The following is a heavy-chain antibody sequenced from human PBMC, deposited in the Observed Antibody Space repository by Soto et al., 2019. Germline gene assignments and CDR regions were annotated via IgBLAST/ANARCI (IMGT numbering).Heavy chain of an antibody. Sequence: PGESLKISCKGSGYSFTSYWISWVRQMPGKGLEWMGRIDPSDSYTNYSPSFQGHVTISADKSISTAYLQWSSLKASDTAMYYCASRYCSSTSCLNLYYYGMDVWGQGTTVTAP. J-gene: IGHJ6*02. V-gene: IGHV5-10-1*01. CDR3: ASRYCSSTSCLNLYYYGMDV. CDR2: IDPSDSYT. CDR1: GYSFTSYW. D-gene: IGHD2-2*01.